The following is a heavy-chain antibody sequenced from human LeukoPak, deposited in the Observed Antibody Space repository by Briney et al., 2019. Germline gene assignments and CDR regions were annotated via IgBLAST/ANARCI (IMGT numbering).Heavy chain of an antibody. D-gene: IGHD5-12*01. Sequence: ASVKVSCKVSGYTLTELSMHWVRQAPGKGLEWMGGFDPEDGETIYAQKFQGRVTMTEDTSTDTAYMELSSLRSEDTAVYYCATTGGSGYENSRRWFDPWGQGTLVTVSS. V-gene: IGHV1-24*01. CDR3: ATTGGSGYENSRRWFDP. CDR2: FDPEDGET. CDR1: GYTLTELS. J-gene: IGHJ5*02.